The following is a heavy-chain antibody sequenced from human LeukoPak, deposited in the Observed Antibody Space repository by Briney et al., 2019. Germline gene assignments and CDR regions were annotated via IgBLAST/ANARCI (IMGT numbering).Heavy chain of an antibody. V-gene: IGHV3-74*01. CDR1: GFTFSSYW. J-gene: IGHJ3*02. D-gene: IGHD1-1*01. CDR3: AREGYGDAFDI. CDR2: INSDGSST. Sequence: GGSLRLSRAASGFTFSSYWMHWVRQAPGKGLVWVSRINSDGSSTSYADSVKGRFTISRDNAKNTLYLQMNSLRAEDTAVYYCAREGYGDAFDIWGQGTMVTVSS.